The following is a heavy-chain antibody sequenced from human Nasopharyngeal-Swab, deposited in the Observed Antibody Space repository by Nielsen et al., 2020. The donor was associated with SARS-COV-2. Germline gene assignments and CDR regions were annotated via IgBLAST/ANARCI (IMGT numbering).Heavy chain of an antibody. CDR1: GFTFSSYS. D-gene: IGHD3-22*01. J-gene: IGHJ3*02. CDR3: ARGAYYDSRGAFDI. Sequence: GESLKISCAASGFTFSSYSMNWVRQAPGKGLEWVSSISSSSSHIYYADSVKGRFTISRDNAKNSLYLQMNSLRAEDTAVYYCARGAYYDSRGAFDIWGQGTMVTVSS. V-gene: IGHV3-21*01. CDR2: ISSSSSHI.